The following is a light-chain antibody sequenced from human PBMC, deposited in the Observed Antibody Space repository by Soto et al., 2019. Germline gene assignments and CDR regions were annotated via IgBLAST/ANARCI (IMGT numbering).Light chain of an antibody. V-gene: IGKV1-6*01. CDR3: LQKYFYPFT. CDR1: QGIRND. J-gene: IGKJ3*01. Sequence: AIQMTHSPSSLSASVGGRVTIACRASQGIRNDLDWFQQKPGKAPKLLIYAASNLQSGVPARFSGSGSGTDFTLTISSLQPEDVATYYCLQKYFYPFTLGPGTKVDIK. CDR2: AAS.